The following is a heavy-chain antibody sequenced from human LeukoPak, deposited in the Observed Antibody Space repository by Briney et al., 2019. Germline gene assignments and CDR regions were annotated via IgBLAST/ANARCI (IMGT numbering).Heavy chain of an antibody. J-gene: IGHJ4*02. CDR3: ARSGAWRATTFDY. CDR1: GYTFTTYG. CDR2: ISTYDDNI. D-gene: IGHD1-26*01. V-gene: IGHV1-18*01. Sequence: ASVKVSCKASGYTFTTYGLSWVRQAPGQGLEWLGWISTYDDNIKYAQSLQGRLTLTIDTSTSTAYMELRSLRSDDTAVYYCARSGAWRATTFDYWGQGTLVTVSS.